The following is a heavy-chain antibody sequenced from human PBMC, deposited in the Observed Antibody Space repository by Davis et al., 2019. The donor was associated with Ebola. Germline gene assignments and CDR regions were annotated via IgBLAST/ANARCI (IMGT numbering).Heavy chain of an antibody. CDR1: GFVFSNYV. CDR3: VKDTSNIWFDV. V-gene: IGHV3-23*01. CDR2: LGTSADT. Sequence: GESLKISCAASGFVFSNYVMSWVRRAPGKGLEWVSTLGTSADTYYAASVKGRFTISRDNSKNTLHLQMNSLRVEDTAIYYCVKDTSNIWFDVWGQGTMVTVSS. D-gene: IGHD1-26*01. J-gene: IGHJ3*01.